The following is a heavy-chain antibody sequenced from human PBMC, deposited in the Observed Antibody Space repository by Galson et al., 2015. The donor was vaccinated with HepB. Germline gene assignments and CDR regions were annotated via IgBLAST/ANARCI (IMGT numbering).Heavy chain of an antibody. J-gene: IGHJ5*01. CDR1: GFTFSSYS. D-gene: IGHD1-1*01. Sequence: ALRLSCAASGFTFSSYSMNWVRQAPGKGLEWVSSIRSSSSYIYYADSVKGRFTISRDNAKNSLYLQMNSLRAEDTAVYYCAPTGTTRRSPFDSWGQGTLVTVSS. CDR3: APTGTTRRSPFDS. CDR2: IRSSSSYI. V-gene: IGHV3-21*01.